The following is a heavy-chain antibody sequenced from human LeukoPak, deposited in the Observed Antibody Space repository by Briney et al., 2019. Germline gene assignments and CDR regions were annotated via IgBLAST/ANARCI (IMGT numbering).Heavy chain of an antibody. D-gene: IGHD6-25*01. Sequence: PGGSLRLSCAASGFTFSSYWMHWVRQAPGKGLVWVSRINSDGSTTSYADSVKGRFTISRDNAKNTLYLQMNSLSAEDTAVYYCARVGARLGAFDIWGQGTMVTVSS. CDR3: ARVGARLGAFDI. V-gene: IGHV3-74*01. CDR1: GFTFSSYW. CDR2: INSDGSTT. J-gene: IGHJ3*02.